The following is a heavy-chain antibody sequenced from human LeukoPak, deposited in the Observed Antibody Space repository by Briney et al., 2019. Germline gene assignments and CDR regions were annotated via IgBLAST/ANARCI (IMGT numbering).Heavy chain of an antibody. V-gene: IGHV4-4*07. CDR3: ARQYCSSTRCYQYFDY. Sequence: SGTLSLTCNVSGGSFSGYFWSWIRQPAGKGLEWIGRIYTSGSTNYNPSLKSRVTISVDTSKNQFSLKLSSVTAAETAVYYCARQYCSSTRCYQYFDYWGQGTLVTVSS. CDR1: GGSFSGYF. D-gene: IGHD2-2*01. CDR2: IYTSGST. J-gene: IGHJ4*02.